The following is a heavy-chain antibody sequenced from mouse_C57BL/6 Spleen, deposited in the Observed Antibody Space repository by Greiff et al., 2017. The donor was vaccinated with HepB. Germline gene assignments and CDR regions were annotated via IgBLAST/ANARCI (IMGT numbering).Heavy chain of an antibody. CDR3: ARGYYYGSSYFFDY. Sequence: VQLQQPGAELVRPGPSVKLSCKASGYTFTSYWMHWVKQRPGQGLEWIGVIDPSDSYTNYNQKFKGKATLTVDSSSSTAYMQLSSLTSEDSAVYYCARGYYYGSSYFFDYWGQGTTLTVSS. V-gene: IGHV1-59*01. D-gene: IGHD1-1*01. CDR1: GYTFTSYW. CDR2: IDPSDSYT. J-gene: IGHJ2*01.